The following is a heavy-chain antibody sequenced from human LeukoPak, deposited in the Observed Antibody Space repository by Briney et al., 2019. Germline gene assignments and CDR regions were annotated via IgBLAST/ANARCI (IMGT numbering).Heavy chain of an antibody. CDR2: IRYDGSNK. V-gene: IGHV3-30*02. Sequence: GGSLRLSCAASGFTFSSYGMHWVRQAPGKGLEWVAFIRYDGSNKYYADSVKGRFTISRDNSKNTLYLQMNSLRAEDTAVYYCASGRITMVRGVISFYYWGQGTLVTVSS. CDR3: ASGRITMVRGVISFYY. D-gene: IGHD3-10*01. J-gene: IGHJ4*02. CDR1: GFTFSSYG.